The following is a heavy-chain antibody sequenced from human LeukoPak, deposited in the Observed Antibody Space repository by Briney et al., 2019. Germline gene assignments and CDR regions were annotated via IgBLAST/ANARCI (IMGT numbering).Heavy chain of an antibody. CDR2: ISGSGGST. CDR1: GFTFSSSW. Sequence: GGSLRLSCAASGFTFSSSWMHWVRQAPEKGLEWVSAISGSGGSTYYADSVKGRFTISRDNSKNTLYLQMNSLRAEDTAVYYCAKGYYDSSGYYHFDYWGQGTLVTVSS. D-gene: IGHD3-22*01. CDR3: AKGYYDSSGYYHFDY. J-gene: IGHJ4*02. V-gene: IGHV3-23*01.